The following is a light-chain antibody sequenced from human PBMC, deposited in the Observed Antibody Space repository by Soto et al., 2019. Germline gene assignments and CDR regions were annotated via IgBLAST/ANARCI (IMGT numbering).Light chain of an antibody. J-gene: IGKJ5*01. CDR1: QSISSS. CDR3: QQSYTAPSIT. Sequence: DIQMTQSPSTLSGSVGDRVTITCRASQSISSSLNWYQQKSGKAPNLLIYGVSRLQGGVPSRFSGSGSGTDFTLSISSLQPEDFATYYCQQSYTAPSITFGQGTRLE. V-gene: IGKV1-39*01. CDR2: GVS.